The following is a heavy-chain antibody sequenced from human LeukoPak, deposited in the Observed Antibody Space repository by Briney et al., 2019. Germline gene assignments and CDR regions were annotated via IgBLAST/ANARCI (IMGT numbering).Heavy chain of an antibody. D-gene: IGHD3-10*01. CDR1: GYTFTSYG. Sequence: ASVKVSCKASGYTFTSYGISWVRQAPGQGLEWMGWISAYNGNTNYAQKLQGRVTMTTDTSTSTAYMELSSLRSEDTAIYYCARDNWVGDIAWGFDPWGKGPLVTVSS. V-gene: IGHV1-18*01. CDR2: ISAYNGNT. CDR3: ARDNWVGDIAWGFDP. J-gene: IGHJ5*02.